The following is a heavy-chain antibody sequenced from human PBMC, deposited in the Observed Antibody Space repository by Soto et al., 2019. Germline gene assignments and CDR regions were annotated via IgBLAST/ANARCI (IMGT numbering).Heavy chain of an antibody. CDR3: ARVKRDSSGWYLSQNWFDP. CDR1: GYTFTGYY. Sequence: ASVKVSCKASGYTFTGYYIHWVRQAPGQGLEWMGWINPNSGGTNYAQKFQGRVTMTRDTSISTAYMELSRLRSDDTAVYYCARVKRDSSGWYLSQNWFDPWGQGTLVTVSS. J-gene: IGHJ5*02. CDR2: INPNSGGT. V-gene: IGHV1-2*02. D-gene: IGHD6-19*01.